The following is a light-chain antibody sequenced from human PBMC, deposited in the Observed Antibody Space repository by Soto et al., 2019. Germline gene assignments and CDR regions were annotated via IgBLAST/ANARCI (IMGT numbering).Light chain of an antibody. CDR3: QQYGRSPTWT. CDR2: SSS. CDR1: QSVSSY. Sequence: TQSPSDLSVSPAERATLSCRASQSVSSYLAWYQQKPGQAPRLLIYSSSSRAAGVSDRFSGSGSGTDFSLTISRLEPEDFAMYYCQQYGRSPTWTFGQGAKV. J-gene: IGKJ1*01. V-gene: IGKV3-20*01.